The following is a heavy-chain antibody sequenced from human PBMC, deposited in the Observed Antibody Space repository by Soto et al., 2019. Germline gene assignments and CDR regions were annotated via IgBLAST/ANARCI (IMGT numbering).Heavy chain of an antibody. J-gene: IGHJ4*02. CDR2: IKPDGSAT. CDR1: GFTFGSYW. Sequence: EVQLVESGGGLVQPGGSLRLSCAVSGFTFGSYWMNWVRLIPGKGLEWVAYIKPDGSATYYVDSVKGRFTISRDNAKNSLYLQMNSLRVEDTSVYYCARDVYGGPGCYYYFDYWGQGTLVTVSS. CDR3: ARDVYGGPGCYYYFDY. D-gene: IGHD2-21*02. V-gene: IGHV3-7*01.